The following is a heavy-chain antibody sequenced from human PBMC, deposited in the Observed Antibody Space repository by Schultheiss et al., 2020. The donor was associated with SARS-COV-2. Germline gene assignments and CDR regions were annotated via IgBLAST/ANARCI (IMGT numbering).Heavy chain of an antibody. CDR3: ARATNPYYYDSSGYRVDY. Sequence: ASVKVSCKASGYTFTRYYMHWVRQAPGQGLEWMGIINPNGGSTSYAQKFQGRVTITADESTSTAYMELSSLRSEDTAVYYCARATNPYYYDSSGYRVDYWGQGTLVTVSS. CDR2: INPNGGST. D-gene: IGHD3-22*01. V-gene: IGHV1-46*01. J-gene: IGHJ4*02. CDR1: GYTFTRYY.